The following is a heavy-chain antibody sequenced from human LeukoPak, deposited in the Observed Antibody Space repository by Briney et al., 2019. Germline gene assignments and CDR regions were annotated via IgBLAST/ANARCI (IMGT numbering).Heavy chain of an antibody. D-gene: IGHD3-16*01. CDR1: VYTHTDYH. J-gene: IGHJ4*02. V-gene: IGHV1-2*02. Sequence: ASVNVSCKGSVYTHTDYHMHWVRQAPGQGLEWMGWINTNSGTTNYAQKFQGRVTVTSDTSIRTAYMELSRLESDDTAVYYCARDLMTTPTWDFDYWGQGTLVTVAS. CDR3: ARDLMTTPTWDFDY. CDR2: INTNSGTT.